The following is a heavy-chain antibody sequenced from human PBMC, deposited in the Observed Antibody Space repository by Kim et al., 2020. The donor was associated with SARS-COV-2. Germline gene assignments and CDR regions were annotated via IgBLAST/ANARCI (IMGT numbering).Heavy chain of an antibody. Sequence: GSLRLSCAASGFTFSSYAMHWVRQAPGKGLEWVAVISYDGSNKYYADSVKGRFTISRDNSKNTLYLQMNSLRAEDTAVYYCSRARADIVVVVAWGSYCMDVWGKGTTVTVSS. CDR3: SRARADIVVVVAWGSYCMDV. D-gene: IGHD2-15*01. CDR2: ISYDGSNK. V-gene: IGHV3-30-3*01. CDR1: GFTFSSYA. J-gene: IGHJ6*03.